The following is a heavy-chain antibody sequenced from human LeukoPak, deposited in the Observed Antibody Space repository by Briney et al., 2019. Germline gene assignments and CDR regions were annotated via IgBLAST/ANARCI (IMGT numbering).Heavy chain of an antibody. CDR3: ARDKKWFGENIRGAFDI. CDR1: GFTFSSYG. V-gene: IGHV3-33*01. J-gene: IGHJ3*02. CDR2: IWYDGSNK. Sequence: AGSLRLSCAASGFTFSSYGMHWVRQAPGKELQGVAVIWYDGSNKYYADSVKGRFTLSRDNSKNTMYLQMNRLRAEDTAVYYCARDKKWFGENIRGAFDIWGQGTMVTVSS. D-gene: IGHD3-10*01.